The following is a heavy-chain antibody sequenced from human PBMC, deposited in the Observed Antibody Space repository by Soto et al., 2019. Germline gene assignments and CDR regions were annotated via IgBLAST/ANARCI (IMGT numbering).Heavy chain of an antibody. CDR2: IWYYGSNK. CDR1: GFTFSSYV. CDR3: ARDLRIMITFGGVIALAX. J-gene: IGHJ4*02. Sequence: LRISCAASGFTFSSYVMHWFRQAPGKGLEWVAVIWYYGSNKYYADSVKCRFTISRDNSKNTLYLQMNSLRAEDTAVYYCARDLRIMITFGGVIALAXWGQGTLVTVSX. D-gene: IGHD3-16*02. V-gene: IGHV3-33*01.